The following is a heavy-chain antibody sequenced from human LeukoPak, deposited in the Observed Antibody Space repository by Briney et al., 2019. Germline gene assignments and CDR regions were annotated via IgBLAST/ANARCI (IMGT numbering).Heavy chain of an antibody. V-gene: IGHV3-7*01. J-gene: IGHJ4*02. D-gene: IGHD7-27*01. CDR2: IKTGGSKI. CDR3: ARDLNWETY. CDR1: GFTFSSYW. Sequence: GGSLRLSCVASGFTFSSYWMTWVRQAPGKGLEWVANIKTGGSKIYYVDSVKGRFTISRDNAKNSLYLQMNSLRAEDTAVYYCARDLNWETYWGQGTLVSVSS.